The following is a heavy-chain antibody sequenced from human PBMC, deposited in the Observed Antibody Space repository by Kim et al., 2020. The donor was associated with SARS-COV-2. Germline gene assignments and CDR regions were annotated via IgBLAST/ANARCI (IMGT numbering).Heavy chain of an antibody. D-gene: IGHD1-7*01. CDR2: IYYSGST. CDR1: GGSISSSSYY. V-gene: IGHV4-39*01. J-gene: IGHJ3*02. CDR3: ARLVEELELLPAFDI. Sequence: SETLSLTCTVSGGSISSSSYYWGWIRQPPGKGLEWIGSIYYSGSTYYNPSLKSRVTISVDTSKNQFSLKLSSVTAADTAVYYCARLVEELELLPAFDIWGQGTMVTVSS.